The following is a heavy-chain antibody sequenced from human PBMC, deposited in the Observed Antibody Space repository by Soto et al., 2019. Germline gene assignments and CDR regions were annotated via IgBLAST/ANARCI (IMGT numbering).Heavy chain of an antibody. Sequence: QVQLQQWGAGLLKPSETLSLTCAVYGVVVSSGSYYWSWIRQPPGKGLEWIGEMSHSGGTHFNPSLKRRVTLSVDTSKNQFSLKMSSVTAADTALYYCARVERGTATTVVDAFDIWGPGTMVTVSS. D-gene: IGHD1-1*01. V-gene: IGHV4-34*01. CDR1: GVVVSSGSYY. J-gene: IGHJ3*02. CDR3: ARVERGTATTVVDAFDI. CDR2: MSHSGGT.